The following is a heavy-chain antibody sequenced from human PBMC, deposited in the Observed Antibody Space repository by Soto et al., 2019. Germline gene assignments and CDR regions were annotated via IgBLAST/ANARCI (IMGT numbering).Heavy chain of an antibody. CDR1: GFTFSSYA. J-gene: IGHJ5*02. Sequence: PGGSLRLSCAASGFTFSSYAMSWVRQAPGKGLEWVSAISGSGGSTYYADSVKGRFTISRDNSKNTLYLQMSSLRAEDTAVYYCVKDSGSDYDILTGYSPFGVDPWGQGTLVTVSS. V-gene: IGHV3-23*01. CDR3: VKDSGSDYDILTGYSPFGVDP. CDR2: ISGSGGST. D-gene: IGHD3-9*01.